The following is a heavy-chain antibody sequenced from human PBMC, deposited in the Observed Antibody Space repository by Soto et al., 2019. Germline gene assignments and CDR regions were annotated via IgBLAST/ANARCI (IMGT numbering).Heavy chain of an antibody. Sequence: QVQLVESGGGVVQPGRSLRLSCAASGFTFSSYGMHWVRQAPGKGLEWVAVIWYDGSNKYYADSVKGRFTISRDNSKNTLYLQMNSLRAADTAVYYGARGKSSGWYGDYWGEGTLVTVSS. V-gene: IGHV3-33*01. CDR1: GFTFSSYG. CDR2: IWYDGSNK. J-gene: IGHJ4*02. D-gene: IGHD6-19*01. CDR3: ARGKSSGWYGDY.